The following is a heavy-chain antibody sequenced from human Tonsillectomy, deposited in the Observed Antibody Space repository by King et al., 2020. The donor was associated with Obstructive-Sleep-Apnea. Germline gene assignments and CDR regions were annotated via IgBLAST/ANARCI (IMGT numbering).Heavy chain of an antibody. D-gene: IGHD2-2*01. CDR3: ARGAMTLGAFDI. V-gene: IGHV4-31*03. CDR2: IYYSGST. J-gene: IGHJ3*02. CDR1: GGSISSVGYY. Sequence: QLQESGPGLVKPSQTLSLTCTVSGGSISSVGYYWSWIRQHPGKGLEWIGYIYYSGSTYYNTSLKSRVTISVDTSKNQFSLKLSSVTAADTAVYYCARGAMTLGAFDIWGQGTMVTVSS.